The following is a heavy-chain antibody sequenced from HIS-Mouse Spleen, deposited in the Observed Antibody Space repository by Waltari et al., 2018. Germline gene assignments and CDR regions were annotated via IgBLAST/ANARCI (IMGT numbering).Heavy chain of an antibody. CDR2: IYYSGST. V-gene: IGHV4-39*07. CDR1: AGSISSSSYY. J-gene: IGHJ3*02. CDR3: ARVPGDYSGAFDI. Sequence: QLQLQESGPGLVKPSETLSLTCTVSAGSISSSSYYWGWIRQPPGKGLEWLGSIYYSGSTYYNPSLKSRVTISVDTSKNQFSLKLSSVTAADTAVYYCARVPGDYSGAFDIWGQGTMVTVSS. D-gene: IGHD4-17*01.